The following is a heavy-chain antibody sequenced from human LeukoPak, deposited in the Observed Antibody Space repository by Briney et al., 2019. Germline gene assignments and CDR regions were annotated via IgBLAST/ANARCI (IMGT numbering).Heavy chain of an antibody. Sequence: PSETLSLTCTVSGASISSSTYFWGWIRQPPGKGLEWIGTMSYSGSSGSSYYNPSLKSRVTISVDTSKNQFSLKLSSVTAADTAVYYCARTDGDYLCLDYWGQGTLVTVSS. CDR1: GASISSSTYF. CDR2: MSYSGSSGSS. CDR3: ARTDGDYLCLDY. V-gene: IGHV4-39*07. D-gene: IGHD4-17*01. J-gene: IGHJ4*02.